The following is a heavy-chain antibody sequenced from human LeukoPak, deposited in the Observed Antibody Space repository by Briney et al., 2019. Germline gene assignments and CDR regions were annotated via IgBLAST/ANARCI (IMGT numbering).Heavy chain of an antibody. D-gene: IGHD3-16*02. CDR3: ARHSDDYVWGSYRYTGNYMDV. V-gene: IGHV5-51*01. CDR1: GYSFTSYW. Sequence: GESLKISCKGSGYSFTSYWIGWVRQMPGKGLEWIGIIYPGDSDTRYSPSFQGQVTISAGKSISTAYLQWSSLKASDTAMYYCARHSDDYVWGSYRYTGNYMDVWGKGTTVTVSS. CDR2: IYPGDSDT. J-gene: IGHJ6*03.